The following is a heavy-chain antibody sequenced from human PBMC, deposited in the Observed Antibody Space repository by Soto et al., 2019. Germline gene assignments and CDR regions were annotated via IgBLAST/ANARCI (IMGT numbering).Heavy chain of an antibody. J-gene: IGHJ6*02. D-gene: IGHD3-3*01. V-gene: IGHV3-48*03. CDR1: GSTFSTSE. Sequence: EVQLVESGGGLVQPGGSLRLSCAASGSTFSTSEMHWVRQAPGKGLEWLSFISGSGSVIYYADSVKGRFTISRDNAKNLMYLQMNSLKAEDTAVYFCASANLRFSYGIDVWGQGTTVTVSS. CDR3: ASANLRFSYGIDV. CDR2: ISGSGSVI.